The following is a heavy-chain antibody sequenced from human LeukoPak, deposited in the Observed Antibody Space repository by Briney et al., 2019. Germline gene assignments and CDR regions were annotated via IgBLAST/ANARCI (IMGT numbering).Heavy chain of an antibody. J-gene: IGHJ5*02. D-gene: IGHD3-16*01. CDR3: ARRCDGGNWFDP. CDR1: GYSFTSYW. CDR2: IHAGDSDT. Sequence: GESLKTSCKGSGYSFTSYWIGWVRPMPGKGLEWTGIIHAGDSDTRYSPSFQGQVPISADKPISTAYLQSSSRKASDTAMYYCARRCDGGNWFDPWGQGTLVTVSS. V-gene: IGHV5-51*01.